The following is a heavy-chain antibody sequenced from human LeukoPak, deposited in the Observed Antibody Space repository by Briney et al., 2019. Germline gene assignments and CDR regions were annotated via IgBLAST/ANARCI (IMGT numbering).Heavy chain of an antibody. D-gene: IGHD3-9*01. CDR1: GGSFSGYY. Sequence: SETLSLTCAVYGGSFSGYYWSWIRQPPGKGLEWIGEINHSGSTNYNPSLKSRVTMPVDTSKNQFSLKLSSVTAADTAVYYCAHSGRTAAYSNPIYYYGLDAWGKGTTVTVSS. CDR2: INHSGST. J-gene: IGHJ6*04. V-gene: IGHV4-34*01. CDR3: AHSGRTAAYSNPIYYYGLDA.